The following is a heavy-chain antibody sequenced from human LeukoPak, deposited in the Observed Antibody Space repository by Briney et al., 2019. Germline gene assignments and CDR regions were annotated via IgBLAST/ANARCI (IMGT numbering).Heavy chain of an antibody. D-gene: IGHD3-16*01. Sequence: GGSLRLSCAASGFTFSSYAMHWVRQAPGKGLEWVAVISYDGSNKYYADSVKGRFTISRDNSKNTLYLQMNSLRAEDTAVYYCARVRQGANYYYYYGMDVWGQGTTVTVSS. CDR2: ISYDGSNK. V-gene: IGHV3-30*04. CDR1: GFTFSSYA. CDR3: ARVRQGANYYYYYGMDV. J-gene: IGHJ6*02.